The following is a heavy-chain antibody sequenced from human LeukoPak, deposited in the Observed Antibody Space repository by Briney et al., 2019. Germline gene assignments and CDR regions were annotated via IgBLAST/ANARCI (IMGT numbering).Heavy chain of an antibody. CDR1: GFTFSSYA. D-gene: IGHD6-19*01. CDR2: ISYDGSNK. CDR3: ARAHSSGCADP. V-gene: IGHV3-30*09. Sequence: GGPLRLSCAASGFTFSSYAMHWVRQAPGKGLEWVAVISYDGSNKYYADSVKGRFAISRDNSKNTLYLQMNSLRAEDTAVYYCARAHSSGCADPWGQGTLVTVSS. J-gene: IGHJ5*02.